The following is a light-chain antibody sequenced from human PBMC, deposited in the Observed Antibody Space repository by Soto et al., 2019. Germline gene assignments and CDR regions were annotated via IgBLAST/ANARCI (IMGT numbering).Light chain of an antibody. J-gene: IGKJ1*01. Sequence: EIVLTQSPATLSLSPGERATLSCRASQSVSTSVAWYQQKPGQAPRLLIYDASNRATGIPARFSGSGSGTDSRPAVSSLEPEDLALYYCQQRSNWPWTFGQGTKVEIK. CDR1: QSVSTS. CDR3: QQRSNWPWT. V-gene: IGKV3-11*01. CDR2: DAS.